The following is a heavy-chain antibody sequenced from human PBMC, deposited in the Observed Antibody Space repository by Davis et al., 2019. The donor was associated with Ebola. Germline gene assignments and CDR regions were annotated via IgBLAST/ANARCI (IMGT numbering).Heavy chain of an antibody. CDR1: GNSFSTHW. V-gene: IGHV5-51*01. J-gene: IGHJ3*02. D-gene: IGHD2-8*02. Sequence: PGGSLRLSCKDSGNSFSTHWIGWVRQMPGKGLEWMGVIYTGDSDTRYSPSFRGQVTISADKSFKTAFLQWTSLKASDTAMYYCASLRRTITGMDDGFDIWGQGTMVTVSS. CDR2: IYTGDSDT. CDR3: ASLRRTITGMDDGFDI.